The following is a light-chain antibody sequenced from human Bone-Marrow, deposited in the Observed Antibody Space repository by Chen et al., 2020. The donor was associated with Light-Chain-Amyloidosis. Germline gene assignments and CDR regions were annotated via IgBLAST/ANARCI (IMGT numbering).Light chain of an antibody. J-gene: IGKJ4*01. CDR1: QTISSNY. CDR2: GSS. V-gene: IGKV3-20*01. Sequence: DIVLTQSPGTLSLSPGEGANLSCGASQTISSNYLTWYQQKFGQAPRLLIYGSSSRATGIPDRFTGSGSGTDFTLTINRLEPEDFAMYYCQQYGTSPLTFGGGTKVEIK. CDR3: QQYGTSPLT.